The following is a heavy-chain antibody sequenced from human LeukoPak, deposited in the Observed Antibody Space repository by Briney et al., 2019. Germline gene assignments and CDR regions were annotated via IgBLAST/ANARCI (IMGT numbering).Heavy chain of an antibody. V-gene: IGHV3-15*01. CDR1: GFTFSNAW. CDR2: IKSKTDGGTT. D-gene: IGHD3-3*01. J-gene: IGHJ3*02. Sequence: PGGSLRLSCAAFGFTFSNAWMSWVRQAPGKGLEWVGRIKSKTDGGTTDYAAPVKGRFTISRDDSKNTLYLQMNSLKTEDTAVYYCTTYDFWSVSYAFDIWGQGTMVTVSS. CDR3: TTYDFWSVSYAFDI.